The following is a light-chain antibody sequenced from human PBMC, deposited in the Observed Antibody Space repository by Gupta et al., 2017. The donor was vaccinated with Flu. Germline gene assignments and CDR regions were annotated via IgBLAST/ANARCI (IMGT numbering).Light chain of an antibody. J-gene: IGKJ4*01. Sequence: DIQMTQSPTSLSASVGDRVTITCRASQSISSYVNWFQQKPGKAPRLLIYAASNLQSGVPSRFSGSGSGTDFTLTISSLQPEDFETYYCQQSDTFPWALTFGGGTKVEV. CDR3: QQSDTFPWALT. CDR2: AAS. V-gene: IGKV1-39*01. CDR1: QSISSY.